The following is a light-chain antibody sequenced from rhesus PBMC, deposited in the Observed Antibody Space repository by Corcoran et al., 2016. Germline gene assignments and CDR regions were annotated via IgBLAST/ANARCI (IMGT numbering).Light chain of an antibody. V-gene: IGKV7-13*01. CDR3: LQSKNSWM. CDR1: ESVSVFGINL. J-gene: IGKJ1*01. Sequence: DIVLTQSPASLAVSPGQRANITCRASESVSVFGINLIHWYQQKPGQTTKLLIYQASQKDNEVPARFSGSGSGTDVPLTINPVEAGDSADYYCLQSKNSWMFGQGTKVEIK. CDR2: QAS.